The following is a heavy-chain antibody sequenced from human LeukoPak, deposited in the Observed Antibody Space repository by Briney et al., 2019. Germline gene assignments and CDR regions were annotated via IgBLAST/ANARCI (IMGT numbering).Heavy chain of an antibody. Sequence: PGGSLRLSCAASGLSFSGYSMSWVRQPPGQGLEWISYISRGSHTIYYADSVRGRFTISRDDAKNSLYLRMNSLRAEDTGIYYCSRETTSGYWGQGTLVTVSS. J-gene: IGHJ4*02. CDR3: SRETTSGY. CDR2: ISRGSHTI. V-gene: IGHV3-48*04. CDR1: GLSFSGYS. D-gene: IGHD1-1*01.